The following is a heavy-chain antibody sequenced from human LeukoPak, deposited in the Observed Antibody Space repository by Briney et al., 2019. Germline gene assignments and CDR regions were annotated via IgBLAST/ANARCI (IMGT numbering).Heavy chain of an antibody. CDR3: AASFGGYVLDY. CDR2: AFYSGGT. D-gene: IGHD5-12*01. J-gene: IGHJ4*02. V-gene: IGHV4-59*01. CDR1: GGSIGSYH. Sequence: PSETLSLTCTVSGGSIGSYHWNWIRQPPGKGLEWIGIAFYSGGTNYNPSLKSRVAISGDTSKSQYALKLSSVTAADTAVYYCAASFGGYVLDYWGQGALVIVSS.